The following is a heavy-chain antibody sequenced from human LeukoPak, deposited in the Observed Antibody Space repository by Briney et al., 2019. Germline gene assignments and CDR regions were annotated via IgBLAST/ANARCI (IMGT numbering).Heavy chain of an antibody. V-gene: IGHV1-2*02. D-gene: IGHD1-26*01. CDR3: ARDEVGPFDY. CDR2: FNPNSGGT. Sequence: APVKASCKASGYTFTDYYMHWVRQAPGQGLEWMGWFNPNSGGTIYAQKFQGRVTMTRDTSISTAYMEVSSLRPDDTAVYYCARDEVGPFDYWGQGTLVTVSS. J-gene: IGHJ4*02. CDR1: GYTFTDYY.